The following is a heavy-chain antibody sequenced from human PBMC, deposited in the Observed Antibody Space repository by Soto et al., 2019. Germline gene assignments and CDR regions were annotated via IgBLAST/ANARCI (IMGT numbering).Heavy chain of an antibody. CDR1: GYTFTSYG. Sequence: ASVKVSCKASGYTFTSYGISWVRQATGQGLEWMGWMNPNSGNTGYAQKFQGRVTMTRNTSISTAYMELSSLRSEDTAVYYCARGNYYGSGSYYKTPYYYYGMDVWGQGTTVTVSS. CDR3: ARGNYYGSGSYYKTPYYYYGMDV. CDR2: MNPNSGNT. J-gene: IGHJ6*02. V-gene: IGHV1-8*02. D-gene: IGHD3-10*01.